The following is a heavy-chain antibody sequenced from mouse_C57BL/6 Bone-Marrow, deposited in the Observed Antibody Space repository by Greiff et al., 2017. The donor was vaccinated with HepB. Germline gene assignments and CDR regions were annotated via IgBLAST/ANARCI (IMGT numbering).Heavy chain of an antibody. Sequence: EVKLVESGGGLVKPGGSLKLSCAASGFTFSSYTMSWVRQTPEKRLEWVATISGGGGNTYYPDSVKGRFTISRDNAKNTLYLQMSSLRSEDTALYYCARHGLTWFAYWGQRTLVTVSA. V-gene: IGHV5-9*01. CDR2: ISGGGGNT. CDR3: ARHGLTWFAY. CDR1: GFTFSSYT. D-gene: IGHD1-3*01. J-gene: IGHJ3*01.